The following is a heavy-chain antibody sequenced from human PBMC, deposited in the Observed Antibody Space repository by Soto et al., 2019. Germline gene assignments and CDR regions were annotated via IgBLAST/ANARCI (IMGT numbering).Heavy chain of an antibody. CDR1: GGSISSSNYY. V-gene: IGHV4-39*01. CDR2: IYYSGST. J-gene: IGHJ4*02. D-gene: IGHD3-3*01. Sequence: PSETLSLTCTVSGGSISSSNYYWGWIRQPPGKGLEWIGSIYYSGSTYYNPSLKSRVTISVDTSKNQFSLKLSSVTAADTAVYYCARQGVGSSITIFGVVIGPIDYWGQGTLVTVSS. CDR3: ARQGVGSSITIFGVVIGPIDY.